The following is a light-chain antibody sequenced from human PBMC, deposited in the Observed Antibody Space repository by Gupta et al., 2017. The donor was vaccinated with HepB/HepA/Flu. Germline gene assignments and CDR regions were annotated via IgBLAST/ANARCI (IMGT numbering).Light chain of an antibody. V-gene: IGKV1-5*03. CDR1: QNIKSW. CDR2: KAT. CDR3: QEYNDYSRCS. J-gene: IGKJ2*04. Sequence: DTQMTQSPSTLSASVGDRVTITCRASQNIKSWLAWYQQKPGKAPKLLIYKATTLESGVPSRFSGSGSGTEXTLTISXLQPDDSATYYCQEYNDYSRCSFGXGTKLEIK.